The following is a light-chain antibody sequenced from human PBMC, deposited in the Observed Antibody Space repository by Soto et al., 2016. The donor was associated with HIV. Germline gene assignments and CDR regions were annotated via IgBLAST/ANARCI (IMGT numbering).Light chain of an antibody. J-gene: IGKJ1*01. CDR1: QSITTR. CDR3: QQYNSYPWT. CDR2: EAS. V-gene: IGKV1-5*03. Sequence: DIQMTQSPSTLPASVGDTVTITCRASQSITTRLAWYQQKPGKAPKMLIYEASTLERGVPSRFRGIGSGTEFSLTISSLQPDDFATYYCQQYNSYPWTFGQGTRVEIK.